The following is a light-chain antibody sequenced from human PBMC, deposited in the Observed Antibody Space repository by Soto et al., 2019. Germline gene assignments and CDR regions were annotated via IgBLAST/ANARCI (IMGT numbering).Light chain of an antibody. J-gene: IGKJ5*01. Sequence: EIVLTQSPATLSLSPGERATLSCRASQSVSSYLAWYQQKPGQAPRLLIYGASNRATGIPARITGSGSGTDFTLSISRLEPEDFAVYYCQQYGSSHTFGQGTRLEIK. CDR1: QSVSSY. V-gene: IGKV3-20*01. CDR3: QQYGSSHT. CDR2: GAS.